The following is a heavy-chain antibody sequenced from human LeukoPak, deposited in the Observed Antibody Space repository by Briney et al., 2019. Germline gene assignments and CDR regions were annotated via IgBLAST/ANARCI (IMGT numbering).Heavy chain of an antibody. D-gene: IGHD6-19*01. CDR3: ARANSGSFDY. V-gene: IGHV4-34*10. J-gene: IGHJ4*02. CDR2: INHSGST. CDR1: GGSFSGYY. Sequence: SETLSLTCAVYGGSFSGYYWSWIRQPPGKGLEWIGEINHSGSTNYNPSLKSRITISVDTSKSQFSLNVSSVTAADTAVYYCARANSGSFDYWGQGTLVTVSS.